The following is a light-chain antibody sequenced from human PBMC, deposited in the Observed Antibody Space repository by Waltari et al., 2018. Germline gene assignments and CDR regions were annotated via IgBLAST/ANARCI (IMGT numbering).Light chain of an antibody. V-gene: IGKV1-5*03. Sequence: DVQLTHSPSTLSSSVEYRLTITCRASESVKNNLAWYQHQPGKAPKVLVHKASRLESVVPSRFSGSGYETEFTLTISSLEPDDFATYYCHQYNTLPLTFGGGTKVEIK. J-gene: IGKJ4*01. CDR3: HQYNTLPLT. CDR1: ESVKNN. CDR2: KAS.